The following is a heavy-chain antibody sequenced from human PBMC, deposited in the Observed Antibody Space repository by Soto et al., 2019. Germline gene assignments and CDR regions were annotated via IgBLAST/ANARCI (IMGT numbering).Heavy chain of an antibody. CDR1: GGSISNYY. CDR2: IYSSGST. D-gene: IGHD5-18*01. CDR3: ARDHPHSYGVYYLDY. V-gene: IGHV4-59*01. Sequence: SETLSLTCTVSGGSISNYYWNWIRQSPGKGLEWIGYIYSSGSTHYNPSLQNRVTISIDTSKNQVSLKVNAVTAADTAVYYCARDHPHSYGVYYLDYWGQGTPVTVSS. J-gene: IGHJ4*02.